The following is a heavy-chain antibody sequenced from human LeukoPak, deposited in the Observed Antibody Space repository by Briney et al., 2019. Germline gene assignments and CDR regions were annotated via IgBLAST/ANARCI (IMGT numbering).Heavy chain of an antibody. CDR2: IRSKAYGGTT. D-gene: IGHD3-22*01. CDR1: GFTFSNYE. J-gene: IGHJ4*02. V-gene: IGHV3-49*04. CDR3: TRDTYYYDSSGYYQIDY. Sequence: GGSLRLSCAASGFTFSNYEMNWVRQAPGKGLEWVGFIRSKAYGGTTEYAASVKGRFTISRDDSKSIAYLQMNSLKTEDTAVYYCTRDTYYYDSSGYYQIDYWGQGTLVTVSS.